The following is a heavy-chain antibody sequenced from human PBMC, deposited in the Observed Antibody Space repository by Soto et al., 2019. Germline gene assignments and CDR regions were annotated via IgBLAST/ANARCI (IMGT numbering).Heavy chain of an antibody. V-gene: IGHV1-46*01. CDR1: GDTFTNYD. Sequence: AASVKGSCKACGDTFTNYDIHWVRQAPGQGLEWMGIINPSGGGTNYAQKFQGRLTMTRDTSTTTVYMELRSLRSDDTAVYYCARYDYYRSSDSQSFDYWGQGTLVTVSS. CDR3: ARYDYYRSSDSQSFDY. J-gene: IGHJ4*02. CDR2: INPSGGGT. D-gene: IGHD3-22*01.